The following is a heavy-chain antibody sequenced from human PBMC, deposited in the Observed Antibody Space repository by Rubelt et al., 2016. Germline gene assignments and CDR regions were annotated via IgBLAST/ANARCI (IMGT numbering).Heavy chain of an antibody. D-gene: IGHD2-8*01. CDR2: INAGNGNT. J-gene: IGHJ4*02. V-gene: IGHV1-3*01. CDR3: ARAQRIRLLMVYAPTFDY. Sequence: QVQLVQSGAEVKKPGASVKVSCKASGYTFTSYAMHWVRQAPGQRLEWMGWINAGNGNTKYSQKFQCRCTVTAGKTAVTAYMRLSSRRSEDTAVYYCARAQRIRLLMVYAPTFDYWGQGTLVTVSS. CDR1: GYTFTSYA.